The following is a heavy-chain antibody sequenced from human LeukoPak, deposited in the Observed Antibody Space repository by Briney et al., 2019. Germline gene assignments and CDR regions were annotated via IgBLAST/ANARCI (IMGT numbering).Heavy chain of an antibody. J-gene: IGHJ6*02. D-gene: IGHD4-17*01. CDR1: GYSFTNYW. Sequence: PGESLKISCQGSGYSFTNYWIGWVRQMPGESLEWMGIIYPSDSDTRYSPSFRGQVTISADKSISTVYLHWSSLKASDTAMYYCARKDYGDFGDGMDVWGQGTTVTVSS. CDR2: IYPSDSDT. CDR3: ARKDYGDFGDGMDV. V-gene: IGHV5-51*01.